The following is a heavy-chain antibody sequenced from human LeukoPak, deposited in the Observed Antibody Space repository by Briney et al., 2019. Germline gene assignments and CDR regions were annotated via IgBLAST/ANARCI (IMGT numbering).Heavy chain of an antibody. D-gene: IGHD1-14*01. Sequence: GASVKVSCKASGYTFTGYYMHWVRQAPGQGLEWMGWINPNSGGTNYAQKFQGRVTMTRDTSISTAYMELSRLRSDDTAVYYCARDLRPGGYYYYMDVWGKGTTVTVSS. V-gene: IGHV1-2*02. J-gene: IGHJ6*03. CDR2: INPNSGGT. CDR1: GYTFTGYY. CDR3: ARDLRPGGYYYYMDV.